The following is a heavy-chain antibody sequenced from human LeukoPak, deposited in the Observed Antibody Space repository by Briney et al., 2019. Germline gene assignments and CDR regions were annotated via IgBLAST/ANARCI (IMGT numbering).Heavy chain of an antibody. CDR2: IRYDGSNK. CDR1: GFTFSSYG. Sequence: GGSLRLSCAASGFTFSSYGMHWVRQAPGKGLEWVAFIRYDGSNKYYADSVKGRFTISRDNSKNTLYLQMNSLRPDDTAVYYCAKEGCSSTSCSYFDYWGQGTLVTVSS. CDR3: AKEGCSSTSCSYFDY. J-gene: IGHJ4*02. D-gene: IGHD2-2*01. V-gene: IGHV3-30*02.